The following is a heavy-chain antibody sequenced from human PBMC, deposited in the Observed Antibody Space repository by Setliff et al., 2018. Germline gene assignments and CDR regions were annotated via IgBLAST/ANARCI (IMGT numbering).Heavy chain of an antibody. CDR3: ARGRNVAIRLLDA. CDR2: INHSGTT. V-gene: IGHV4-34*01. Sequence: PSETLSLTCAASGGTFTYYYWTWIRQPPGKGLEWIGEINHSGTTNYNPSLGSRVTISIDSSRFQFSLNLRSVTAADTAVYYCARGRNVAIRLLDAWSQGNLVTVSS. D-gene: IGHD6-6*01. CDR1: GGTFTYYY. J-gene: IGHJ4*02.